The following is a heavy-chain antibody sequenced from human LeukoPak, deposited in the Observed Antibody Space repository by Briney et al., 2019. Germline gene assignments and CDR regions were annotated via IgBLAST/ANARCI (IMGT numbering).Heavy chain of an antibody. CDR3: ARHPSGRMWLQQGGWFDP. CDR1: GGSISSISYY. Sequence: SETLSLTCTVSGGSISSISYYWGWIRQPPGRGLEWIGSMYHNGSTYYNPSLTSRVTISVDASKNQFSLKLGSVTAADTAVYYCARHPSGRMWLQQGGWFDPWGQGTPVTVSS. V-gene: IGHV4-39*01. D-gene: IGHD5-24*01. CDR2: MYHNGST. J-gene: IGHJ5*02.